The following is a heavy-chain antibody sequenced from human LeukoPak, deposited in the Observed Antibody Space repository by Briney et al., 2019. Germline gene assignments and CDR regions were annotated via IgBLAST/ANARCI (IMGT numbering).Heavy chain of an antibody. D-gene: IGHD1-7*01. V-gene: IGHV3-15*07. J-gene: IGHJ3*02. CDR1: DFTFSNTW. Sequence: PGGSLRLSCAASDFTFSNTWMNWVRQAPGKGLEWVGRTKSEIDGGATDYAAPVQGRFTISRDDSQATLYLQMNSLRTEDTAVYYCTTGGDVMVAGTRAYDIWGLGTMVTVSS. CDR3: TTGGDVMVAGTRAYDI. CDR2: TKSEIDGGAT.